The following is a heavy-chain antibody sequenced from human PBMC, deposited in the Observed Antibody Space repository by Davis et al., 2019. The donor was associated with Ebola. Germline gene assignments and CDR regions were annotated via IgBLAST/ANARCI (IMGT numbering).Heavy chain of an antibody. V-gene: IGHV3-7*03. D-gene: IGHD2/OR15-2a*01. CDR1: GFTFTTYW. CDR3: VKDSSNIWFDI. J-gene: IGHJ3*02. Sequence: GESLKISCAASGFTFTTYWMSWVRQAPGKGLEWLANINQDGSAKQYVDSVKGRFAISRDNSRGTLYLQMNSLRVEDSAIYYCVKDSSNIWFDIWGQGTLVTVSS. CDR2: INQDGSAK.